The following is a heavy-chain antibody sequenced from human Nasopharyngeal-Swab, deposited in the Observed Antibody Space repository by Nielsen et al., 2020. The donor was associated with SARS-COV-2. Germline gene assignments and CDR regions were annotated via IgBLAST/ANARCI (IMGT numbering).Heavy chain of an antibody. CDR3: ARGGPGLELFSRFDP. V-gene: IGHV4-59*01. D-gene: IGHD1-7*01. J-gene: IGHJ5*02. Sequence: IRQPPRKGLEWIGYIYYSGSTNYNPSLKSRVTISVDTSKNQFSLKLSSVAAADTAVYYCARGGPGLELFSRFDPWGQGTLVTVPS. CDR2: IYYSGST.